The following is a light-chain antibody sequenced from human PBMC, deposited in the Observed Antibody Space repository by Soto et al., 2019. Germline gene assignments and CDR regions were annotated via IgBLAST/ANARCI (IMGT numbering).Light chain of an antibody. CDR1: QTVSDNH. V-gene: IGKV3-20*01. CDR2: GAS. Sequence: EIVLTQSPGTLYLFPGEGATIHCRASQTVSDNHLAWYQQEPGQAPRLLIYGASFRATGIPDRFSGRGSGTDFTLTISRLDPEDFAVYYCQQYGSSPWTFGLGTKV. CDR3: QQYGSSPWT. J-gene: IGKJ1*01.